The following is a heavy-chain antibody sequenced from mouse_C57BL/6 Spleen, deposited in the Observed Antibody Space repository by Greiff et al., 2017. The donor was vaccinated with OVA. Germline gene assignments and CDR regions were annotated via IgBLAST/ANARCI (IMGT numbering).Heavy chain of an antibody. CDR3: ATPLYYGSSLDY. V-gene: IGHV1-66*01. CDR2: IYPGSGNT. Sequence: LQQSGPELVKPGASVKISCKASGYSFTSYYIHWVKQRPGQGLEWIGWIYPGSGNTKYNEKFKSKATLTVDKPSSTAYMQLSSLTSEDSAVYYCATPLYYGSSLDYWGQGTTRTVSS. CDR1: GYSFTSYY. J-gene: IGHJ2*01. D-gene: IGHD1-1*01.